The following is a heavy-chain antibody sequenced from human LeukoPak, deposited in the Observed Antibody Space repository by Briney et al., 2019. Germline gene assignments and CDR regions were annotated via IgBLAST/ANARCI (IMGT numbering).Heavy chain of an antibody. Sequence: SETLSLICTVSGGSISSSSYYWGWIRQPPGKGLEWIGYIYNSGSAYYNPSLKSRVTISVDTAKNQFSLKLSSVTAADTAVYYCARGSSSSSGWFNLNGWGQGTLVTVSS. CDR2: IYNSGSA. V-gene: IGHV4-39*01. CDR1: GGSISSSSYY. J-gene: IGHJ4*02. D-gene: IGHD6-19*01. CDR3: ARGSSSSSGWFNLNG.